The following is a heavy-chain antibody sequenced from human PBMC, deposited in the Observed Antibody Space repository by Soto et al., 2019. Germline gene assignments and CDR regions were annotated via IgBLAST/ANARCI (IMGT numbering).Heavy chain of an antibody. Sequence: VGSLRLSCSASVFSFGTYDVHWVRQAPAKGLQFVAGISPNGAATYYADSVKGRSTISRDNSKNTLYLQMSSLTPDDTAVYYSVKLTQYWGLGTLVNVS. D-gene: IGHD3-9*01. CDR1: VFSFGTYD. CDR3: VKLTQY. CDR2: ISPNGAAT. V-gene: IGHV3-64D*06. J-gene: IGHJ4*02.